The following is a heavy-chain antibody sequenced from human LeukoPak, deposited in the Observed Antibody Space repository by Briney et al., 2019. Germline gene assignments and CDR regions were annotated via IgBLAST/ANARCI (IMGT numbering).Heavy chain of an antibody. D-gene: IGHD5-18*01. J-gene: IGHJ4*02. CDR3: ANDLGWIQLNLG. V-gene: IGHV3-21*04. Sequence: GGSLRLSCAASGLTFSYYSLNWVRQAPGKGLEWISSISSSSSYIYYADSVKGRFTISRDNAKNSLFLQMNSLRAEDTAVYCCANDLGWIQLNLGRGQGTLVTVSS. CDR1: GLTFSYYS. CDR2: ISSSSSYI.